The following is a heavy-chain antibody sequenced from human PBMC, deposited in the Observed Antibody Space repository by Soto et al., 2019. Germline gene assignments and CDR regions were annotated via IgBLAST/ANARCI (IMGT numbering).Heavy chain of an antibody. CDR1: GFTFSSYA. CDR2: ISGSGGST. V-gene: IGHV3-23*01. D-gene: IGHD3-3*01. J-gene: IGHJ6*04. CDR3: AKVGGYDFWSGYGMDV. Sequence: GGSLRLSCAASGFTFSSYAMSWVRQAPGKGLEWVSAISGSGGSTYYADSVKGRFTISRDNSKNTLYLQMNSLRAEDTAVYYCAKVGGYDFWSGYGMDVCGEGTTVTVSS.